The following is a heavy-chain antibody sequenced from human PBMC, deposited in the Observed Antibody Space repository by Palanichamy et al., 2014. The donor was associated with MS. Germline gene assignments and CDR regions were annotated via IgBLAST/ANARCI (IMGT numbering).Heavy chain of an antibody. V-gene: IGHV1-69*18. J-gene: IGHJ4*02. D-gene: IGHD3-3*01. CDR1: GATFSTYG. CDR3: ARAVGITISEAYFDC. CDR2: IIPIFRTA. Sequence: QVQLVQSGAEVKKPGSSVKVSCKASGATFSTYGIHWVRQAPGQGLEWMGKIIPIFRTADYAQTFQGRVTITADESTSTAYMELSSLRYEDTAVYYCARAVGITISEAYFDCWGQGILVTVSS.